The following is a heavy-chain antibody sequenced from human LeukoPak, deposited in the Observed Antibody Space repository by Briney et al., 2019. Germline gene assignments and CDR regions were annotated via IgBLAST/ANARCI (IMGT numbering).Heavy chain of an antibody. J-gene: IGHJ5*02. CDR3: ASGPGIAVAGTSKWFDP. CDR1: GGIFSSYA. V-gene: IGHV1-69*01. D-gene: IGHD6-19*01. CDR2: IIPIFGTA. Sequence: ASVKVSCKASGGIFSSYAISWVRQAPGQGLEWMGGIIPIFGTANYAQKFQGRVTITADESTSTAYMELSSLRSEDTAVYYCASGPGIAVAGTSKWFDPWGQGTLVTVSS.